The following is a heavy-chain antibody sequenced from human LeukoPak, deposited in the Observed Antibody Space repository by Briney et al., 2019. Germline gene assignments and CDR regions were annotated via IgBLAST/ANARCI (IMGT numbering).Heavy chain of an antibody. Sequence: GRSLRLSCAASGFIFSSYGMHWVRQAPGKGLEWVALIWNDGSNEHYADSVKGRFTISRDSSKNTLYLQMNSLTAEDTAVYYCARDGPNCSGGNCYSGTLDYWGQGTLVTVSS. J-gene: IGHJ4*02. D-gene: IGHD2-15*01. V-gene: IGHV3-33*01. CDR2: IWNDGSNE. CDR3: ARDGPNCSGGNCYSGTLDY. CDR1: GFIFSSYG.